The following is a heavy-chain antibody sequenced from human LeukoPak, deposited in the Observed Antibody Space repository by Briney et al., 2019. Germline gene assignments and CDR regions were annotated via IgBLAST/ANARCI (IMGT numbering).Heavy chain of an antibody. V-gene: IGHV4-59*08. CDR2: IYYSGST. Sequence: PSGTLSLTCAVSGGSISSYYWSWIRQPPGKGLEWIGYIYYSGSTNYNPSLKSRVTISVDTSKNQFSLKLSSVTAADTAVYYCASITANWFDPWGQGTLVTVSS. J-gene: IGHJ5*02. CDR1: GGSISSYY. CDR3: ASITANWFDP.